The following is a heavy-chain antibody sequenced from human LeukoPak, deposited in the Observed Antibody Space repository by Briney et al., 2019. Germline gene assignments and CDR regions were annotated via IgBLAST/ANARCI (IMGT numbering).Heavy chain of an antibody. CDR2: ISSSGSPI. CDR3: ASRRTGYSRAFDM. CDR1: EFTFSSYE. D-gene: IGHD5-12*01. Sequence: QPGGSLRLSCAASEFTFSSYEMNWVRQAPGKGLEWVSYISSSGSPIFYADSVKGRFTISRDNAKNSLYLQMNSLRAEDTAVYYCASRRTGYSRAFDMWGQGTMVTVSS. V-gene: IGHV3-48*03. J-gene: IGHJ3*02.